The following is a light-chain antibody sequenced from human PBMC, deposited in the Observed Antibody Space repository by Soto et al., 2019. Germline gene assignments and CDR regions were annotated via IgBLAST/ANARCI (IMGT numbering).Light chain of an antibody. CDR2: GAS. V-gene: IGKV3-20*01. CDR3: QQYGSSPVT. J-gene: IGKJ1*01. Sequence: EIGLTQSPGTLNLSPGERATLSCRASQSVSSSYLAWYQQKPGQAPRLLIYGASSRATGIPGRFSGSGSGTDFTLTISRLEPEDFAVYYCQQYGSSPVTFGQGTKVDIK. CDR1: QSVSSSY.